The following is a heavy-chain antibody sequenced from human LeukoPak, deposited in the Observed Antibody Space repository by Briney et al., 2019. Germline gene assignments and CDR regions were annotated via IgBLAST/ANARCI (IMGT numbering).Heavy chain of an antibody. J-gene: IGHJ3*01. V-gene: IGHV3-33*06. CDR2: IRSDGINR. Sequence: LPGGSLRLSCTASGFTFSTYGMHWVRQAPGKGLEWVAGIRSDGINRFYADSVKGRFTFSRDNSKNTLYLQMNSLRAEDTAVYYCAKERGPFDAFDLWGQGTMVTVSS. CDR3: AKERGPFDAFDL. CDR1: GFTFSTYG.